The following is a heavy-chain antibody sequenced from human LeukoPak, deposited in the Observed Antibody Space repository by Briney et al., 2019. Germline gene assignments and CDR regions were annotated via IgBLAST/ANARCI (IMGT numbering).Heavy chain of an antibody. CDR2: IYYSGST. CDR1: GGSISSSSYY. J-gene: IGHJ4*02. Sequence: SETLSLTCTVSGGSISSSSYYWGWIRQPPGKGLEWIGSIYYSGSTYYNPSLKSRVTISVDTSKNQFSLKLSSVTAADTAVYYCASHSYDSSGYTNYFDYWGQGTLVTVSS. D-gene: IGHD3-22*01. V-gene: IGHV4-39*01. CDR3: ASHSYDSSGYTNYFDY.